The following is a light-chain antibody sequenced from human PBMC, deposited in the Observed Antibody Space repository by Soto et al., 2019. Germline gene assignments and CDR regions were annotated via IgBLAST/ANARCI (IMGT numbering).Light chain of an antibody. CDR1: QSLVYSDGNTS. J-gene: IGKJ1*01. Sequence: DTVMTQTPLSLSVTPGQPASISCKSSQSLVYSDGNTSLNWFXQRQGQSPRXLIFEVSNRDFGVPDRFCGSASGTDLTLKISRVEAEDVAVYYCMQGTHWPHTFGQGTKVDIK. CDR3: MQGTHWPHT. V-gene: IGKV2-30*01. CDR2: EVS.